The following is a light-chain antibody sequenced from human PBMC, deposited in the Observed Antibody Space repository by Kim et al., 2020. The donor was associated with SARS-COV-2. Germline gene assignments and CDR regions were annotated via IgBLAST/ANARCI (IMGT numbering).Light chain of an antibody. V-gene: IGKV1-27*01. CDR2: AAS. J-gene: IGKJ1*01. CDR1: QDIANY. CDR3: QKYDSAPST. Sequence: ASVGDGVTITCRASQDIANYLVWYQQKPGKVPRVLVYAASALVSGVPSRFSGSRSGTDFTLTISSLQPEDVATYYCQKYDSAPSTFGQGTKVDIK.